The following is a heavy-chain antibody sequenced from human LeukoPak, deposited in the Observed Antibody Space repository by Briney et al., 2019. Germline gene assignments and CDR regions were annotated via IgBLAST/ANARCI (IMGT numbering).Heavy chain of an antibody. CDR2: ISSGGSPI. Sequence: GGSLRLSCAASGFTFSSYGMSWVRQAPGKGLEWLSYISSGGSPIYYADSVKGRFTISRDNAKDSLYLQMNSLRAEDTGVYYCARYSPNFDYWGQGTLVTVSS. CDR1: GFTFSSYG. V-gene: IGHV3-48*04. CDR3: ARYSPNFDY. D-gene: IGHD4-11*01. J-gene: IGHJ4*02.